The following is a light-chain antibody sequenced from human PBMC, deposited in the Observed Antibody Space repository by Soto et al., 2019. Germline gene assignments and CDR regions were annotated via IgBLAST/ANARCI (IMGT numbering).Light chain of an antibody. V-gene: IGKV1-5*03. CDR1: QSITNC. CDR2: DAS. CDR3: QQHHPYSPYT. J-gene: IGKJ2*01. Sequence: DIQMTQSPSTLSASVGDRVTITCRASQSITNCLAWYQQKPGKAPKLLIFDASSLRSGVPSRFSGSGSGTEFTLTISCLQPEDFATYYCQQHHPYSPYTLGQGTKLEI.